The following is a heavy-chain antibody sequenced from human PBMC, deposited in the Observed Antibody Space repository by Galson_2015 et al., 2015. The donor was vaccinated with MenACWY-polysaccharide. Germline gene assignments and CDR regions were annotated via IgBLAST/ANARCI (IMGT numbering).Heavy chain of an antibody. CDR2: IKQDGSEK. Sequence: SLRLSCAASGFTFSSFRMSWVRQAPGKGLEWVAIIKQDGSEKYYVDSVKGRFSIPRDNAKNSLYLQMNSLRSEDTAVYYCARDPLDSSGYTRGSVFDLWGRGTLVTVSS. D-gene: IGHD3-22*01. J-gene: IGHJ2*01. CDR1: GFTFSSFR. CDR3: ARDPLDSSGYTRGSVFDL. V-gene: IGHV3-7*01.